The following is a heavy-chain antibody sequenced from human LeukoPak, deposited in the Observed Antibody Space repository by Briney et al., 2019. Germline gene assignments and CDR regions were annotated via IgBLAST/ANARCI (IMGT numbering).Heavy chain of an antibody. V-gene: IGHV1-18*04. J-gene: IGHJ4*02. CDR2: ISAYNGNT. Sequence: ASVKVSCKASGYTFTSYGIIWVRQAPGQGLEWMGWISAYNGNTNYARKFQGRVTMTTDTSTSTAYMELRSLRSDDTAVYYCARGSRYFDWLLYGDFDYWGQGTLVTVSS. D-gene: IGHD3-9*01. CDR1: GYTFTSYG. CDR3: ARGSRYFDWLLYGDFDY.